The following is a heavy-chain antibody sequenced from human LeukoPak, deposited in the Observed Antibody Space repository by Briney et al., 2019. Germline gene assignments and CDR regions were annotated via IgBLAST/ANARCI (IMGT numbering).Heavy chain of an antibody. D-gene: IGHD5-24*01. CDR3: ARDPEGDGYNPFYYYYGMDV. CDR2: INTNTGNP. J-gene: IGHJ6*02. Sequence: GASVKVSCKASGYTFTSYGISWVRQAPGQGLEWMGWINTNTGNPTYAQGFTGRFVFSLDTSVSTAYLQISSLKAEDTAVYYCARDPEGDGYNPFYYYYGMDVWGQGTTVTVSS. CDR1: GYTFTSYG. V-gene: IGHV7-4-1*02.